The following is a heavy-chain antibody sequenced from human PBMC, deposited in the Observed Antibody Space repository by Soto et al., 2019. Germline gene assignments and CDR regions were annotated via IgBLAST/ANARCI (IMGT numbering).Heavy chain of an antibody. CDR2: VGNDGSGT. V-gene: IGHV3-30*02. Sequence: PGGSLRLSCAASGFTFSRYSIHWVRKAPGKGLEWVAVVGNDGSGTVYTHSVKGRVILSRDNSKTTVYLQMNSARVEDTAVYYCAKETNEVAGPWYFDLWGRGTLVTVSS. CDR1: GFTFSRYS. CDR3: AKETNEVAGPWYFDL. D-gene: IGHD6-19*01. J-gene: IGHJ2*01.